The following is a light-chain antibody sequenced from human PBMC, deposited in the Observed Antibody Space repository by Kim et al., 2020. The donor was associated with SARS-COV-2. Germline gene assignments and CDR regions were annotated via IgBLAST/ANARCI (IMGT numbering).Light chain of an antibody. J-gene: IGKJ2*01. CDR3: QQYNAWPYT. Sequence: EIVMTQSPGTLSVSPGERATLSCRASQSVNSNLAWYQQKPGQAPRLLIHGISTRAPGLPARFSGSGSGSEFSLSISSLESEDFAVYYCQQYNAWPYTFGQGTKLEI. V-gene: IGKV3-15*01. CDR2: GIS. CDR1: QSVNSN.